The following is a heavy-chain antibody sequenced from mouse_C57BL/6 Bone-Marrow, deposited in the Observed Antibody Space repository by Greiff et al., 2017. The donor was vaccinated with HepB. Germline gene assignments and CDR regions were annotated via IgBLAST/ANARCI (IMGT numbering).Heavy chain of an antibody. D-gene: IGHD1-1*01. CDR2: ISSGGSYT. CDR1: GFTFSSYG. V-gene: IGHV5-6*01. CDR3: ARHSPLYYGSNAY. Sequence: EVQLVESGGDLVKPGGSLKLSCAASGFTFSSYGMSWVRQTPDKRLEWVATISSGGSYTYYPDSVKGRFTISIDNAKNTLYLQMSSLKSEDTAMYYCARHSPLYYGSNAYWGQGTLVTVSA. J-gene: IGHJ3*01.